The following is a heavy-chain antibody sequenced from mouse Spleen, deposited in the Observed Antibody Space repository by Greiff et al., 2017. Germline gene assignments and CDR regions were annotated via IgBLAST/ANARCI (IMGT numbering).Heavy chain of an antibody. CDR2: IYPYNGVS. V-gene: IGHV1-31*01. J-gene: IGHJ4*01. D-gene: IGHD3-2*01. CDR1: GYSFTGYY. CDR3: ARDSSGYRYAMDY. Sequence: VHVKQSGPELVKPGASVKISCKASGYSFTGYYMHWVKQSHGNILDWIGYIYPYNGVSSYNQKFKGKATLTVDKSSSTAYMELRSLTSEDSAVYYCARDSSGYRYAMDYWGQGTSVTVSS.